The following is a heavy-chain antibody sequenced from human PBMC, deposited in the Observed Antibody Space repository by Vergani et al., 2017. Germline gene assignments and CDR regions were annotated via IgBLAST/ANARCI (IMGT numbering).Heavy chain of an antibody. V-gene: IGHV5-51*01. Sequence: EVQLVQSGAEVKKPGESLKISCKGSGYSFTRYWIGWVRQMPGKGLEWMGIIYPGDSDTRYSPSFQGQVTISADKSISTAYLQWSSLKASDTAMYYCARHGYVYYYGSGTGNWFDPWGQGTLVTVSS. CDR1: GYSFTRYW. CDR3: ARHGYVYYYGSGTGNWFDP. J-gene: IGHJ5*02. CDR2: IYPGDSDT. D-gene: IGHD3-10*01.